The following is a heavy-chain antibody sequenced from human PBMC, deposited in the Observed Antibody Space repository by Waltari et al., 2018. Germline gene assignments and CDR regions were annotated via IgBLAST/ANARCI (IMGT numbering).Heavy chain of an antibody. V-gene: IGHV2-70*15. D-gene: IGHD6-13*01. Sequence: QVTLRESGPALVKPTQTLTLTCTFSGFSLSTSGMCVSWIRQPPGKALEWLARIAWDDDKYDSTSLRTRLTISKDTAKNQVGLTMTNMDPVDTATYYCARASCRAAAGINAFDIWGQGTMVTVSS. J-gene: IGHJ3*02. CDR1: GFSLSTSGMC. CDR3: ARASCRAAAGINAFDI. CDR2: IAWDDDK.